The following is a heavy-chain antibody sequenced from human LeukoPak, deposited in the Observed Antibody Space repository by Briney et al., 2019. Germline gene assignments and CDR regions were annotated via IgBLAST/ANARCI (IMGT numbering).Heavy chain of an antibody. V-gene: IGHV1-2*02. CDR3: ARGGHRYYGSGILQDYNWFDP. Sequence: ASVKVSCKASGYTFTGYYMHWVRQAPGQGLEWMGWINPNSGGTNYAQKFQGRVTRTRDTSISTAYMELSRPRSDDTAVYYCARGGHRYYGSGILQDYNWFDPWGQGTLVTVSS. CDR1: GYTFTGYY. D-gene: IGHD3-10*01. CDR2: INPNSGGT. J-gene: IGHJ5*02.